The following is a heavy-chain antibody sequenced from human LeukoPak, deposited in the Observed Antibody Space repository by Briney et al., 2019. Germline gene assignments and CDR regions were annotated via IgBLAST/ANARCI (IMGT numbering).Heavy chain of an antibody. CDR3: ARRSRLRWFDP. D-gene: IGHD5/OR15-5a*01. V-gene: IGHV4-34*01. Sequence: SETLSLTCAVYGGSFSGYYWSWIRQPPGKGLEWIGEINHSGSTNYNPSLKSRVTISVDTSKNQFSLKLSSVTAADTAVYYCARRSRLRWFDPWGQGTLVTVSS. CDR1: GGSFSGYY. J-gene: IGHJ5*02. CDR2: INHSGST.